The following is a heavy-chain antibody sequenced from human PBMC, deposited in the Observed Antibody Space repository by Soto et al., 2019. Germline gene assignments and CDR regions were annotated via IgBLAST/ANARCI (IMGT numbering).Heavy chain of an antibody. CDR1: VFSLSTSGMC. J-gene: IGHJ6*02. CDR2: LDWDYNK. CDR3: ARIIRYFDWLGPGIARIDYYYGMDV. Sequence: GPTHVNPTQTLTLTCRFSVFSLSTSGMCVSSIRQPPAKALEWLALLDWDYNKYYSTSLKTRLTISKDTSKSQVVLTMTSMDPVDTATYYCARIIRYFDWLGPGIARIDYYYGMDVWGQGTTVTVS. D-gene: IGHD3-9*01. V-gene: IGHV2-70*01.